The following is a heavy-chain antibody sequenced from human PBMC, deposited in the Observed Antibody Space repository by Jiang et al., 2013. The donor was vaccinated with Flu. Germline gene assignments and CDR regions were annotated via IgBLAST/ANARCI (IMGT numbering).Heavy chain of an antibody. J-gene: IGHJ4*02. D-gene: IGHD3-9*01. CDR2: ISSSGSTI. Sequence: LLESGGGLVQPGGSLRLSCAASGFTFSSYAMSWIRQAPGKGLEWVSYISSSGSTIYYADSVKGRFTISRDNAKNSLYLQMNSLRAEDTAVYYCARGRADWSHFDYWGQGTLVTVSS. CDR1: GFTFSSYA. CDR3: ARGRADWSHFDY. V-gene: IGHV3-48*04.